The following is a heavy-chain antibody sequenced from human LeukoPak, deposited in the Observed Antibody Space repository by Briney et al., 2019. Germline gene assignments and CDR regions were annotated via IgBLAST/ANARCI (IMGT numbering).Heavy chain of an antibody. D-gene: IGHD3-22*01. V-gene: IGHV4-31*03. CDR3: ARADGDYSDSSGPYYFDN. J-gene: IGHJ4*02. CDR1: GGSISSGGYY. Sequence: SSETLSLTCTVSGGSISSGGYYWVWIRQHPGKGLEWIGYIYNSGSTYYNPSLKSRVTISVDTSKNQFSLRLSSVTAADTAVFYCARADGDYSDSSGPYYFDNWGQGTLVTVSS. CDR2: IYNSGST.